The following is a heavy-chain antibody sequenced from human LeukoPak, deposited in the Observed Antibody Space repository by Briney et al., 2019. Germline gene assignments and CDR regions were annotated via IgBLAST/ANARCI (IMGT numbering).Heavy chain of an antibody. J-gene: IGHJ6*03. D-gene: IGHD1-7*01. CDR2: IYYSGST. CDR1: GGSISSYY. Sequence: ASETLSLTCTVSGGSISSYYWSWIRQPPGKGLEWIGYIYYSGSTNYNPSLKSRVTISVDTSKNQFSLKLSSVTAADTAVYYCARDGTTGDCYYYMDVWGKGTTVTVSS. CDR3: ARDGTTGDCYYYMDV. V-gene: IGHV4-59*01.